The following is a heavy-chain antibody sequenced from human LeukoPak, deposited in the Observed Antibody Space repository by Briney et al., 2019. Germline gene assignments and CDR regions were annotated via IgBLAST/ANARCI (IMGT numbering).Heavy chain of an antibody. CDR3: ARNYDFWSGYFDY. Sequence: SGGSLRLSCAASGFTFSSYWMHWVRQAPGKGLVWVSRINTDGSSTSYADSVKGRFTISRDNAKNTLYLQMNSLRAEDTAVYYCARNYDFWSGYFDYWGQGTLVTVSS. V-gene: IGHV3-74*01. CDR1: GFTFSSYW. CDR2: INTDGSST. D-gene: IGHD3-3*01. J-gene: IGHJ4*02.